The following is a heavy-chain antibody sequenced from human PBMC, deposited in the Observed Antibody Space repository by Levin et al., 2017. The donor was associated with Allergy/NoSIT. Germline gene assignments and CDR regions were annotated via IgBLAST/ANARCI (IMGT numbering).Heavy chain of an antibody. CDR2: IDPSDSYT. Sequence: KVSCKGSGYSFTSYWISWVRQMPGKGLEWMGRIDPSDSYTNYSPSFQGHVTISAEKSINTAYLQWSSLTASDTAMYYCARQRNLEAFDIWGQGTLVTVSS. V-gene: IGHV5-10-1*01. D-gene: IGHD1-14*01. J-gene: IGHJ3*02. CDR3: ARQRNLEAFDI. CDR1: GYSFTSYW.